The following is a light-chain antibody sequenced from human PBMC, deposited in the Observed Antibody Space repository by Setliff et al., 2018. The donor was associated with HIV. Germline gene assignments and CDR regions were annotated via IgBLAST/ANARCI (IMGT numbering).Light chain of an antibody. J-gene: IGLJ1*01. V-gene: IGLV2-18*02. CDR3: SSYTSSSTPYV. CDR2: VVS. CDR1: NIGSKS. Sequence: LTQPPSVSVAPGKTARITCGGNNIGSKSVHWYQQPPGTAPKLMIYVVSSRPSGVPDRFSGSKSGYTASLTISGLQAEDEADYYCSSYTSSSTPYVFGTGTKVTVL.